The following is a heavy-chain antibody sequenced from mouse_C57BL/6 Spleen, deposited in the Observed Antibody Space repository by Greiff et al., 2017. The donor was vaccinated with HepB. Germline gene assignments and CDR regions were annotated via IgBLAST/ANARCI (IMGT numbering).Heavy chain of an antibody. J-gene: IGHJ4*01. D-gene: IGHD2-2*01. V-gene: IGHV2-2*01. CDR1: GFSLTSYG. Sequence: QVQLKESGPGLVQPSQSLSITCTVSGFSLTSYGLHWVRQSPGKGLEWLGVIWSGGSTDYNAAFISRLSISKDNSKSQVFFKMNSLQADDTAIYYCARNHYGYGYAMDYWGQGTSVTVSS. CDR2: IWSGGST. CDR3: ARNHYGYGYAMDY.